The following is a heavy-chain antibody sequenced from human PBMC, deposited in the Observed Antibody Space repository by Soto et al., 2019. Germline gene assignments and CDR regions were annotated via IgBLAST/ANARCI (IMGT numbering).Heavy chain of an antibody. CDR3: ARGMVDETGTTFFDY. Sequence: GGSLRLSCAASGFTFSSYSMNWVRQAPGKGLEWVSSISSSSSYIYYADSVKGRFTISRDNAKNSLYLQMNSLRAEDTAVYYCARGMVDETGTTFFDYWGQGTLVTVSS. V-gene: IGHV3-21*01. D-gene: IGHD1-7*01. CDR1: GFTFSSYS. J-gene: IGHJ4*02. CDR2: ISSSSSYI.